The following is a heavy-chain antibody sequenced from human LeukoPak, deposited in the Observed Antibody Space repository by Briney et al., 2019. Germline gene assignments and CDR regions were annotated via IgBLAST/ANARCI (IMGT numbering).Heavy chain of an antibody. Sequence: ASVKVSCKASGYTFTGYYMHWVRQAPGQGLEWMGWINPNSGGTNYAQKFQGRVTMTRDTSISTAYMELSRLRSDDTAVYYCARDQGYVAAAANWGQGTLVTVSS. J-gene: IGHJ4*02. CDR2: INPNSGGT. CDR3: ARDQGYVAAAAN. CDR1: GYTFTGYY. D-gene: IGHD6-13*01. V-gene: IGHV1-2*02.